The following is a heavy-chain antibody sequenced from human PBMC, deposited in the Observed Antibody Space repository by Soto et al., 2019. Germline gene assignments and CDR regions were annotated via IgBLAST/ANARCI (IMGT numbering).Heavy chain of an antibody. CDR3: ASSLGGGNSGGLDY. CDR2: IIPIFGTA. Sequence: QVQLVQSGAEVKKPGSSVKVSCKASGGTFSSYAISWVRQAPGQGLEWMEGIIPIFGTANYAQKFQGRVMITADKSTSTAYMELSSLRSEDTAVYYCASSLGGGNSGGLDYWGQGTLVTVSS. D-gene: IGHD2-21*02. V-gene: IGHV1-69*06. J-gene: IGHJ4*02. CDR1: GGTFSSYA.